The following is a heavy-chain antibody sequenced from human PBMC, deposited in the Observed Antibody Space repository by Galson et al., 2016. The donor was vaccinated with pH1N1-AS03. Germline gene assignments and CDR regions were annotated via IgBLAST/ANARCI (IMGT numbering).Heavy chain of an antibody. V-gene: IGHV4-59*01. CDR2: IYYTGNI. D-gene: IGHD4-11*01. CDR3: ARDRLTVIGEGWDYGMYV. Sequence: ETLSLTCTVSGGSLSSYYWSWIRQSPGRGLEWIGNIYYTGNIIYNPSLKSRVTMSVDTSKNQFSLQVTSVTAADTAVYYCARDRLTVIGEGWDYGMYVWGQGTTVTVSS. CDR1: GGSLSSYY. J-gene: IGHJ6*02.